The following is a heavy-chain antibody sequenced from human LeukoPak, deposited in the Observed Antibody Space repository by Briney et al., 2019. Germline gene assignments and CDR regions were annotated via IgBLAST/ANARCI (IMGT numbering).Heavy chain of an antibody. V-gene: IGHV4-39*07. CDR3: ARRHNRNYYGSGSHNDY. D-gene: IGHD3-10*01. J-gene: IGHJ4*02. CDR2: IYYSGST. Sequence: PSETLSLTCTVSGGSISSSSYYWGWIRQPPGKGLEWIGSIYYSGSTYYNPSLKSRVTISVDTSKNQFSLKLSSVTAADTAVYYCARRHNRNYYGSGSHNDYWGQGTLVTVSS. CDR1: GGSISSSSYY.